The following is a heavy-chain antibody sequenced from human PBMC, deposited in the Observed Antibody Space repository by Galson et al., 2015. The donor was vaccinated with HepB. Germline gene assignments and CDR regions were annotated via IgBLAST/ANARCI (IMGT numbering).Heavy chain of an antibody. CDR2: ISSSGSTI. CDR3: ARSRERLGSTREFLFAY. CDR1: GFTFSDYY. V-gene: IGHV3-11*01. Sequence: SLRLSCAASGFTFSDYYMSWIRQAPGKGLEWVSYISSSGSTIYYADSVKGRFTISRDNAKKTLYLQMNSLRAEDTALYYCARSRERLGSTREFLFAYWGQGALVTVSS. J-gene: IGHJ4*02. D-gene: IGHD1-26*01.